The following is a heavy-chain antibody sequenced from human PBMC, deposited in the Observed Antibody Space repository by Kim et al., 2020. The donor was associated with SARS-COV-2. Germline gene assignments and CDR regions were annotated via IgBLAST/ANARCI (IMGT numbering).Heavy chain of an antibody. CDR2: ISGSGGST. Sequence: GGSLRLSCAASGFTFSSYAMSWVRQAPGKGLEWVSAISGSGGSTYYADSVKGRFTISRDNSKNTLYLQMNSLRAEDTAVYYCANLYQTAERPAARDAFDIWGQGTMVTVSS. V-gene: IGHV3-23*01. D-gene: IGHD1-1*01. CDR3: ANLYQTAERPAARDAFDI. CDR1: GFTFSSYA. J-gene: IGHJ3*02.